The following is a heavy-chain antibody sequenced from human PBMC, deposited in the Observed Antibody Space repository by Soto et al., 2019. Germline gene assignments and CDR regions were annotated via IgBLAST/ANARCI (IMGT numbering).Heavy chain of an antibody. V-gene: IGHV3-33*01. CDR1: GFTFSSYG. Sequence: QVQLVESGGGVVQPGRSLRLSCAASGFTFSSYGMHWVRQAPGKGLEWVAVIWYDGSNKYYADSVKGRFTISRDNSKNTLYLQMNSLRAEDTAVYYCARDREEWELPGGFDYWGQGTLVTVSS. D-gene: IGHD1-26*01. CDR2: IWYDGSNK. CDR3: ARDREEWELPGGFDY. J-gene: IGHJ4*02.